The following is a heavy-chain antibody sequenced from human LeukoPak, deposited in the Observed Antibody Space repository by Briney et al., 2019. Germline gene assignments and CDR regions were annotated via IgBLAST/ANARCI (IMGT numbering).Heavy chain of an antibody. J-gene: IGHJ6*02. CDR1: GYTFTSYY. CDR2: INPNSGGT. V-gene: IGHV1-2*02. Sequence: ASVKVSCKASGYTFTSYYMHWVRQAPGQGLEWMGWINPNSGGTNYAQKFQGRVTITADKSTSTAYMELSSLRSEDTAVYYCARDKEGMDVWGQGTTVTVSS. CDR3: ARDKEGMDV.